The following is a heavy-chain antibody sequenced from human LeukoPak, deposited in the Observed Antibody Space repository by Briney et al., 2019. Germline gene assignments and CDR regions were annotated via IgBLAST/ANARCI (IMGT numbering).Heavy chain of an antibody. CDR1: GFTFSSYA. V-gene: IGHV3-23*01. J-gene: IGHJ4*02. CDR2: ISGSGGST. Sequence: GGSLRLSCAASGFTFSSYAMSWVRQARGKGMEWVSAISGSGGSTYYADSVKGRFTISRDDSKNPLCLQMTSLRAEDTAVYYCARVTTVTTDWGQGTLVTVSS. CDR3: ARVTTVTTD. D-gene: IGHD4-17*01.